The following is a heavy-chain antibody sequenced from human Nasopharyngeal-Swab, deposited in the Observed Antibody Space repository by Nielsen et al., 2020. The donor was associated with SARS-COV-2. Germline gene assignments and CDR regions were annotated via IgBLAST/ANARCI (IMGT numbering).Heavy chain of an antibody. J-gene: IGHJ6*03. V-gene: IGHV3-21*01. CDR1: GFTFNNYN. CDR2: ISSSSSYI. CDR3: ARLEGQTEIMMYAGGYMDV. D-gene: IGHD2-8*01. Sequence: GGSLRLSCAASGFTFNNYNFNWVRLAPGKGLEWVSSISSSSSYIYYADSVKGRFTISRDNAKNSLYLQMNSLRAEDTAVYYCARLEGQTEIMMYAGGYMDVWGKGTTVTVSS.